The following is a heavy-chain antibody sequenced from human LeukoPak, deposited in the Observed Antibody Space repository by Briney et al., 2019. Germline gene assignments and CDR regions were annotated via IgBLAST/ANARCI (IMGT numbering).Heavy chain of an antibody. Sequence: KASETLSLTCTVSGGSISSSSYYWGWIRQPPGKGLEWIGSIYYSGSTYYNPSLKSRVTISVDTSKNQFSLKLSSVTAADTAVYYCARERYGNFDLWGRGTLVTVSS. V-gene: IGHV4-39*07. CDR2: IYYSGST. D-gene: IGHD1-1*01. CDR3: ARERYGNFDL. CDR1: GGSISSSSYY. J-gene: IGHJ2*01.